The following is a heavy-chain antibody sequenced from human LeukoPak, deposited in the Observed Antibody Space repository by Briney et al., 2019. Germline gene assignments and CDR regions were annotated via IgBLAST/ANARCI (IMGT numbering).Heavy chain of an antibody. D-gene: IGHD5-12*01. Sequence: EASVNVSCKASGGTFSSYAISWVRQAPGQGREWMGGIIPIFGTANYAQKVQGRVTITTDESTSTAYMEMTSLRCADTAVYYCARDSMGPYSGYDYGLFDYWGQGTLVTVSS. CDR3: ARDSMGPYSGYDYGLFDY. J-gene: IGHJ4*02. CDR2: IIPIFGTA. CDR1: GGTFSSYA. V-gene: IGHV1-69*05.